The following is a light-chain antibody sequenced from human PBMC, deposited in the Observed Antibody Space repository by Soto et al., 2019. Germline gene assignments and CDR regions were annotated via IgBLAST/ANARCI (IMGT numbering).Light chain of an antibody. Sequence: LSLSPGTLALSPGERATLSCRASQSISSTNLAWYQQKPGQAPRLLIYGVSIRATGIPDRFSGSGSGTDFNLTINSLQPEDFATYYCQQSFTSPLTFGGGTKVDIK. CDR1: QSISSTN. CDR3: QQSFTSPLT. V-gene: IGKV3-20*01. J-gene: IGKJ4*01. CDR2: GVS.